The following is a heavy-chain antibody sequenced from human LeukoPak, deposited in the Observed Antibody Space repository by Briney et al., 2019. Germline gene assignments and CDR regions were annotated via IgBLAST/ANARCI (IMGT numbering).Heavy chain of an antibody. V-gene: IGHV5-51*01. CDR2: IYPDESDT. D-gene: IGHD6-13*01. CDR1: GYSFTNYW. Sequence: GESLKISCQGSGYSFTNYWIGWVRQMPGKGLEWMGIIYPDESDTRYSPSFQGQITISADKSISTAYLQWSSLKASDTAMYYCARPRGRQQLVPFDYWGQGTLVTVSS. J-gene: IGHJ4*02. CDR3: ARPRGRQQLVPFDY.